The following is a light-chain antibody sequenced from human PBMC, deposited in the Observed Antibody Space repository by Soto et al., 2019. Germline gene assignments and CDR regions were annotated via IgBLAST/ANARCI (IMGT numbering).Light chain of an antibody. Sequence: DIQMTQSPSSLSASVGDRVTIACRASQGIRNHLAWYQQKPGKVPKLLIYGATTLQTGVPSRFSGSGSGTDFTLTISSLQPEDVAATYCLHYNSAPFTFGHGTKVDMK. CDR3: LHYNSAPFT. CDR1: QGIRNH. J-gene: IGKJ3*01. V-gene: IGKV1-27*01. CDR2: GAT.